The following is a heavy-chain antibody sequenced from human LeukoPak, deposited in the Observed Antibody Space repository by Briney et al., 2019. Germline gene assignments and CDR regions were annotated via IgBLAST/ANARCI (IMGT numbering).Heavy chain of an antibody. CDR3: ARAKTYYDFWSGYWIFDY. CDR2: INPNSGGT. V-gene: IGHV1-2*02. Sequence: ASVKVSCKASGYTFTGYYMHWVRQAPGQGLEWMGWINPNSGGTNYAQKFQGRVTMTRDTSISTAYMELSRLRSDDTAVYYCARAKTYYDFWSGYWIFDYWGQGTLVTVSP. CDR1: GYTFTGYY. D-gene: IGHD3-3*01. J-gene: IGHJ4*02.